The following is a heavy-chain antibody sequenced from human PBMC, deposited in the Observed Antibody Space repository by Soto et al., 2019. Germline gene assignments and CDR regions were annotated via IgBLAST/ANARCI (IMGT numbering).Heavy chain of an antibody. CDR1: GFTFSSYA. CDR3: AKAGNHCTNVVCYTDLPLSIAVAGTTFDY. D-gene: IGHD2-8*01. J-gene: IGHJ4*02. Sequence: EVQLLESGGGLLQPGGSLRLSCAASGFTFSSYAMSWVRQAPGKGLEWVSAISGSGGSTYYADSVKGRFTISRDNSKNPLYLIINSLRAEDTAVYDCAKAGNHCTNVVCYTDLPLSIAVAGTTFDYWGKEALLTVSS. CDR2: ISGSGGST. V-gene: IGHV3-23*01.